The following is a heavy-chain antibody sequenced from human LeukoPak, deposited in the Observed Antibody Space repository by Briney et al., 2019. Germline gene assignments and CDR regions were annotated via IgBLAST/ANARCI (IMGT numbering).Heavy chain of an antibody. J-gene: IGHJ5*02. CDR2: IYYSGST. CDR3: ARGRGVSGYDSQNWFDP. Sequence: SETLSLTCTVSGGSVSSGSYYWRWIRQPPGKGLEWIGYIYYSGSTNYNPSLKSRVTISVDTSKNQFSLKLSSVTAADTAVYYCARGRGVSGYDSQNWFDPWGQGTLVTVSS. V-gene: IGHV4-61*01. D-gene: IGHD5-12*01. CDR1: GGSVSSGSYY.